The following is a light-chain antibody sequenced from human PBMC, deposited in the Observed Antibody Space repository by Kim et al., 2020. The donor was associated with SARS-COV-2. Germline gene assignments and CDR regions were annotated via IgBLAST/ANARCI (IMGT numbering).Light chain of an antibody. CDR3: QQYNSPPYT. J-gene: IGKJ2*01. CDR1: QSISSW. CDR2: DAS. V-gene: IGKV1-5*01. Sequence: DIQMTQSPSTLSASVGDRVTITCRASQSISSWLAWYQQKPGKAPKLLIYDASSLESGVPSRFSGSGSGTEFTLTISSLQPDDFATYYCQQYNSPPYTFGQGTKLEI.